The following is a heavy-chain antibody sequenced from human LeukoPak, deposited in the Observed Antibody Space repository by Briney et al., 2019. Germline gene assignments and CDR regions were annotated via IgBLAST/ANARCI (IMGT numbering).Heavy chain of an antibody. CDR1: GFTFSNSW. V-gene: IGHV3-7*01. Sequence: GGSLRLSCAASGFTFSNSWMSWVRQTPEKGLEWVANMSPDGTEKYYVDSVKGRFTIPRDNAKNSLYLQMNSLRAEDTAVYYCAGSDTTGYSPREWDYWYFDLWGRGTLVTVSS. CDR3: AGSDTTGYSPREWDYWYFDL. J-gene: IGHJ2*01. CDR2: MSPDGTEK. D-gene: IGHD3-9*01.